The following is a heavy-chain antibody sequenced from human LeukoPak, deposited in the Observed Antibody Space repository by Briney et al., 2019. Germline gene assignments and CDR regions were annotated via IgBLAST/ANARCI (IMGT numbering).Heavy chain of an antibody. CDR2: INKDGSDK. Sequence: GGSLRLSCAASGFTFSSYWMSWVRQAPGKGLEWVANINKDGSDKYYVDSVKGRFTISRDNAKNSLYLQMNSLRAEDTAVYYCARLSTAVADSDYWGQGTLVTVSS. CDR1: GFTFSSYW. D-gene: IGHD6-13*01. CDR3: ARLSTAVADSDY. V-gene: IGHV3-7*01. J-gene: IGHJ4*02.